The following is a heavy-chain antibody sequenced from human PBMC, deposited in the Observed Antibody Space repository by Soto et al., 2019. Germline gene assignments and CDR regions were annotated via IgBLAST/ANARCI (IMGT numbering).Heavy chain of an antibody. J-gene: IGHJ4*02. Sequence: EVQLLEFGGHLVQPGGSLRLSCAASGFTFSNYAMTWVRRAPGKGLEWVSSISGGGNTYYADSVKGRFTISRDNSKSTLYLQMDSLSVEDTAVYYCAKGARSSSGSGGYKFDYWGQGTLVTVSS. D-gene: IGHD2-15*01. CDR1: GFTFSNYA. CDR3: AKGARSSSGSGGYKFDY. CDR2: ISGGGNT. V-gene: IGHV3-23*01.